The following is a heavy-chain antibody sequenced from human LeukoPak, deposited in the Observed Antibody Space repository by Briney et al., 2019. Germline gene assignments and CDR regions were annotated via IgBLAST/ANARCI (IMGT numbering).Heavy chain of an antibody. CDR3: ARDYGGYFDY. CDR2: ISSSGSTI. J-gene: IGHJ4*02. D-gene: IGHD4-23*01. V-gene: IGHV3-48*03. Sequence: GGSLRLSCAASGFTFSSYEMNWVRQAPGKGLEWVSYISSSGSTIYYADSVKGRFTISRENAKNSLYLQMNSLRAEDTAVYYCARDYGGYFDYWGQGTLVTVSS. CDR1: GFTFSSYE.